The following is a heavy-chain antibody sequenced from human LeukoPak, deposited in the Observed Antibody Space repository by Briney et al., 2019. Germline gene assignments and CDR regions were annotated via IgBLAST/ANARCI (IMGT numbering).Heavy chain of an antibody. CDR3: ARGGYNPIDY. D-gene: IGHD5-24*01. V-gene: IGHV4-59*01. CDR1: GGSISSYY. CDR2: IYYSGST. J-gene: IGHJ4*02. Sequence: SETLSLTCTVSGGSISSYYWSWIRQPPGKGLEWIGYIYYSGSTNYNPSLKSRVTISVDTSKNQFSLKLSSMTAADTAVYYCARGGYNPIDYWGQGTLVTVSS.